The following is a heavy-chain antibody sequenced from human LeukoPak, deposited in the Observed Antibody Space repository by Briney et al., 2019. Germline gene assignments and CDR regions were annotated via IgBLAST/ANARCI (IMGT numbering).Heavy chain of an antibody. V-gene: IGHV4-59*01. D-gene: IGHD5-12*01. CDR1: GGSFSGYY. CDR3: ARGTLGYGDY. Sequence: SETLSLTCAVYGGSFSGYYWSWIRQPPGKGLEWIGYIYYSGSTNYNPSFKSRVTISVDTSKNQFSLKLSSVTAADTAVYYCARGTLGYGDYWGQGTLVTVSS. CDR2: IYYSGST. J-gene: IGHJ4*02.